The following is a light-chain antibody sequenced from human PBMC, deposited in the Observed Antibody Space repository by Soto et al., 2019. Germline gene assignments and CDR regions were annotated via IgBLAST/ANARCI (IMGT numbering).Light chain of an antibody. CDR1: QNVLFSSNNKNY. Sequence: DIVMTQSPDSLAVSLGERATINCKSSQNVLFSSNNKNYLAWYQQKAGQPPKLLIYWSSTRESGVPDRFSGSGSGTDFTLTIRSLQAEDVSVYCCQHYYTTPGPTFGGGTKVEIK. J-gene: IGKJ4*01. V-gene: IGKV4-1*01. CDR3: QHYYTTPGPT. CDR2: WSS.